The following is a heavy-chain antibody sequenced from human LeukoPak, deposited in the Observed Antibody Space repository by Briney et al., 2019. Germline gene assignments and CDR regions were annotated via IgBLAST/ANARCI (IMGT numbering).Heavy chain of an antibody. Sequence: ASVKVSCKASGYTFTSYGISWVRQAPGQGLEWMGWISAYNGNTNYAQKLQGRVTMTTDTSTSTAYMELRSLRSDDTAVYYCARVYDYVWGSYRYTGMDYFNYWGQGTLVTVSS. J-gene: IGHJ4*02. CDR3: ARVYDYVWGSYRYTGMDYFNY. CDR2: ISAYNGNT. V-gene: IGHV1-18*01. D-gene: IGHD3-16*02. CDR1: GYTFTSYG.